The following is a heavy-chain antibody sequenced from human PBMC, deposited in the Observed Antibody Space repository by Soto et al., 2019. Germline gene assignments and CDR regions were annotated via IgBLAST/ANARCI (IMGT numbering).Heavy chain of an antibody. CDR3: ARGATSPSY. V-gene: IGHV3-23*01. J-gene: IGHJ4*02. CDR2: ISSSGGSA. Sequence: VQLLESGGGLVQPGGSLRLSCAASGFTFSSYGMSWVRQAPGKGLEWVSAISSSGGSAYYADSVKGRFTISRDNSKNTVYLRMNSLSAEDTAVYYCARGATSPSYWGQGTLVTVSS. CDR1: GFTFSSYG.